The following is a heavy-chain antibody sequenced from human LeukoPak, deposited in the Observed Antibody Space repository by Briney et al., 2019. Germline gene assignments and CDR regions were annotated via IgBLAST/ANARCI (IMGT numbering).Heavy chain of an antibody. V-gene: IGHV3-11*01. Sequence: GGSLRLSCAASGFTFSDYYMSWIRQAPGKGLEWVSYVSSSGSTIYYAGSVKGRFTISRDNAKNSLYLQMNSLRAEDTAVYYCARGPSGWELPHDYWGQGTLVTVSS. J-gene: IGHJ4*02. CDR2: VSSSGSTI. D-gene: IGHD1-26*01. CDR1: GFTFSDYY. CDR3: ARGPSGWELPHDY.